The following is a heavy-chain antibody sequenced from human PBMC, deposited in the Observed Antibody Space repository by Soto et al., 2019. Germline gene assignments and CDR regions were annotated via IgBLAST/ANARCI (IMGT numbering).Heavy chain of an antibody. CDR3: ARLPFWSGYYGY. CDR2: IYYSGST. Sequence: SETLSLTCTVSGGSISSYYWSWIRQPPGKGLEWIGYIYYSGSTNYNPSLNSRVTISVDTSKNQFSLKLSSVTAADTAVYYCARLPFWSGYYGYWGQGTLVTVPS. J-gene: IGHJ4*02. V-gene: IGHV4-59*08. D-gene: IGHD3-3*01. CDR1: GGSISSYY.